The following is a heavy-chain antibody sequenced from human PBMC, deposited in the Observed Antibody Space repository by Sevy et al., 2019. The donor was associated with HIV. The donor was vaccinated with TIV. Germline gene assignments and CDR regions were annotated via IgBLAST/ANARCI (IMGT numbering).Heavy chain of an antibody. CDR2: IYYSGST. J-gene: IGHJ6*03. D-gene: IGHD6-13*01. CDR3: AREKRQAAGLFDYYYYYYMDV. CDR1: GGSISSYY. V-gene: IGHV4-59*01. Sequence: SETLSLTCTVSGGSISSYYWSWIRQPPGKGLEWIGYIYYSGSTNYNPSLKSRVTISVDTSKNQFSLKLSSVTAAGTGGYYCAREKRQAAGLFDYYYYYYMDVWGKGTTVTVSS.